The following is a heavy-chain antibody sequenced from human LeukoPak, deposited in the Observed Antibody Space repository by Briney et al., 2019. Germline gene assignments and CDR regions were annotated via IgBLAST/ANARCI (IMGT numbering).Heavy chain of an antibody. CDR3: AKGDNNILTGYYNSFDS. D-gene: IGHD3-9*01. Sequence: PGGSLRLSCAASGFTFSSSARSWVRQVPGKGLEWASGISASGGSTYYADSVKGRFTISRDNSRNALYLQMNTLRVEDTALFYCAKGDNNILTGYYNSFDSWGQGTLVTVSS. J-gene: IGHJ4*02. V-gene: IGHV3-23*01. CDR1: GFTFSSSA. CDR2: ISASGGST.